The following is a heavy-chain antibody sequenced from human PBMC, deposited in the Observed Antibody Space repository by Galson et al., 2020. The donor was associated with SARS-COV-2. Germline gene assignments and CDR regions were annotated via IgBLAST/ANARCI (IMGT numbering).Heavy chain of an antibody. CDR1: EFAFRSDFW. V-gene: IGHV3-7*01. CDR3: AAGIGWHFNL. CDR2: IKGDDTGI. J-gene: IGHJ2*01. Sequence: GGSLRLSCVASEFAFRSDFWMTWVRQVPGKRLEWVAHIKGDDTGIHYVESAEGRFTISTDNTKKSLFLQMNSLRVDDTAVYYCAAGIGWHFNLWGRGTLVTVSS.